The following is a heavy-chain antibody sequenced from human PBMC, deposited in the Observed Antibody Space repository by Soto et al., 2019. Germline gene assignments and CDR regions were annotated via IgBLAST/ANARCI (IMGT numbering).Heavy chain of an antibody. J-gene: IGHJ4*02. CDR3: ARREQLAFDY. Sequence: SETLSLTYTVSGGSISSYYWSWIRQPPGKGLEWIGYIYYSGSTNYNPSLKSRVTISVDTSKNQFSLKLSNVTAADTAVYYCARREQLAFDYWGQGTLVTVSS. V-gene: IGHV4-59*08. D-gene: IGHD6-13*01. CDR2: IYYSGST. CDR1: GGSISSYY.